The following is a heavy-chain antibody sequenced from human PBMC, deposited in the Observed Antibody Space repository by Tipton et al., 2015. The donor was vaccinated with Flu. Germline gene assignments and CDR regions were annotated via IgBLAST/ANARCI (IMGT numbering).Heavy chain of an antibody. CDR3: ARAQRLRFWHFYGMDV. D-gene: IGHD3-3*01. CDR2: INPSGGST. V-gene: IGHV1-46*01. Sequence: QMQLVQSGAEVKKPGASVKVSCKASGYTFTSYYMHWVRQAPGQGLEWMGIINPSGGSTSYAQKFQGRVTMTRDTSTSTVYMELSSLRSEDTAVYYCARAQRLRFWHFYGMDVWGQGTTVTVSS. J-gene: IGHJ6*02. CDR1: GYTFTSYY.